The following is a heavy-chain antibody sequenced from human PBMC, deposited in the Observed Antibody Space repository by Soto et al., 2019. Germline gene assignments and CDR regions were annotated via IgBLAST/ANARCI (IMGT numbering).Heavy chain of an antibody. CDR1: GFTFSDSY. CDR3: TRDPRLSDY. CDR2: ISGRGSDI. J-gene: IGHJ4*02. V-gene: IGHV3-11*01. Sequence: QVHLVESGGGLVEPGGSLRLSCAASGFTFSDSYMTWLRQAPGKGLECISYISGRGSDIAYADSVKGRVTVSRDNAQNSLFLQLNSLRAEDSAVYYCTRDPRLSDYWGQGTLVTVA.